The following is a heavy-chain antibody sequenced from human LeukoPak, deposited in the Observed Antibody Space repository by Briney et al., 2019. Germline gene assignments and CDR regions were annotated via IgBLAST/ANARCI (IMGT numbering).Heavy chain of an antibody. D-gene: IGHD1-14*01. CDR1: GGSISSSSYY. CDR2: IYYSGST. J-gene: IGHJ6*03. V-gene: IGHV4-39*07. Sequence: SETLSLTCTVSGGSISSSSYYWGWIRQPPGKGLEWIGSIYYSGSTYYNPSLKSRVTISVDTSKNQFSLKLSSVTAADTAVYYCARDFREPSYYYYYMDVWGKGTTVTVSS. CDR3: ARDFREPSYYYYYMDV.